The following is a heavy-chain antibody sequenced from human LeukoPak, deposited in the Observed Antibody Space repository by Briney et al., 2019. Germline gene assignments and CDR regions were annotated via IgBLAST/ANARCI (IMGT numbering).Heavy chain of an antibody. D-gene: IGHD3-3*01. CDR2: ISGSGGST. J-gene: IGHJ3*02. V-gene: IGHV3-23*01. CDR1: GFTFSSYA. Sequence: GGSLRLSCAASGFTFSSYAMSWVRQAPGKGLEWVSAISGSGGSTYYADSVKGRFTISRDNSKNTLYLQMNSLRAEDTAVYYCAKDLRDFWSGYSHDAFGIWGQGTMVTVSS. CDR3: AKDLRDFWSGYSHDAFGI.